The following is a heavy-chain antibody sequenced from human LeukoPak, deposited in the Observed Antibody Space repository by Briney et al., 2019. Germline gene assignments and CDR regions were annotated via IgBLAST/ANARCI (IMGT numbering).Heavy chain of an antibody. D-gene: IGHD6-13*01. V-gene: IGHV3-7*01. CDR2: INQDGSEK. Sequence: GGSLRLSCAASGFTFSGYWMSWVRQAPGRGLEWVANINQDGSEKYYVDSVKGRFTISRDNAKNSQFLQMGSLRVEDTAVYYCARESTAGYNSSWYGFRNWGQGTLVSVSS. CDR1: GFTFSGYW. CDR3: ARESTAGYNSSWYGFRN. J-gene: IGHJ1*01.